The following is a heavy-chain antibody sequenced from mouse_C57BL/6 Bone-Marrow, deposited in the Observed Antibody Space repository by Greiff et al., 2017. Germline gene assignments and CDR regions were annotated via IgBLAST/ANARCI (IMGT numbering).Heavy chain of an antibody. D-gene: IGHD1-1*01. J-gene: IGHJ4*01. CDR2: IDPEDGET. V-gene: IGHV14-2*01. Sequence: EVKLMESGAELVKPGASVKLSCTASGFNIKDYYMHWVKQRTEQGLEWIGRIDPEDGETKYAPKFQGKATITADTSSNTAYLQLSSLTSEDTAVYYCASITTVVPSCYWGQGTSVTVSS. CDR1: GFNIKDYY. CDR3: ASITTVVPSCY.